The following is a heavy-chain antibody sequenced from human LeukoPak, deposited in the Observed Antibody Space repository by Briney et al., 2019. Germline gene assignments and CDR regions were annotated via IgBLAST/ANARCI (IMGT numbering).Heavy chain of an antibody. CDR1: GGSISGNY. CDR2: IYSSGIT. Sequence: PSETLSLTCTVSGGSISGNYWSWIRQPPGKGLEWIGNIYSSGITTYNPSLTSRGTISIDTSKNQFSLKLTSVTAADTAVYYCSGVWRTRFDYWGQGTLVTVSS. J-gene: IGHJ4*02. V-gene: IGHV4-59*01. CDR3: SGVWRTRFDY. D-gene: IGHD1/OR15-1a*01.